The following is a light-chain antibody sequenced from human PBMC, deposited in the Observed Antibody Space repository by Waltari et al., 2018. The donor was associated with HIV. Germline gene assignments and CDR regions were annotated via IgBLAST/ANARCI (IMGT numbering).Light chain of an antibody. J-gene: IGLJ1*01. CDR2: EVS. Sequence: QSALTQPASVSGSPGQSITISCTGTSSAVGGYNYVSWYQQHPGKPPKLMIYEVSKRPAGVSNRFSGAKSGNTASLTISGLQAEDEADYYCSSYTSSSTLVFGTGTKVTVL. CDR3: SSYTSSSTLV. V-gene: IGLV2-14*01. CDR1: SSAVGGYNY.